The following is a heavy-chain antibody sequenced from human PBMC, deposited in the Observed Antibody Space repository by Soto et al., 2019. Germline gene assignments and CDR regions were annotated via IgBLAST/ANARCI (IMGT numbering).Heavy chain of an antibody. CDR1: GGSISSYY. D-gene: IGHD3-3*01. J-gene: IGHJ5*02. Sequence: SETLSLTCTVSGGSISSYYWTWIRQPAGKGLEWIGRVYSSGGTHYNPSLKSRVTISLDTSKNQFSLRLLSVTDADTAVYYCARGQRFSDWFDPWGQGTLVTVSS. V-gene: IGHV4-4*07. CDR3: ARGQRFSDWFDP. CDR2: VYSSGGT.